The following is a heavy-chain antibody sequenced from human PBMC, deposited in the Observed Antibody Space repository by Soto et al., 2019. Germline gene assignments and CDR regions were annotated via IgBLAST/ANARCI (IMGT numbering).Heavy chain of an antibody. D-gene: IGHD2-15*01. J-gene: IGHJ5*02. CDR1: GPSIRSTYW. CDR3: ATLPPRIVVVMTDLPT. V-gene: IGHV4-4*02. Sequence: PSQPLSLTCLGSGPSIRSTYWWSCLRQTPGKRLEWIGQIYHTGTTSYNPSLKNRVTISLDKSNNQFSLRLTSMTAADTAVYYCATLPPRIVVVMTDLPTWGQGTLVTVS. CDR2: IYHTGTT.